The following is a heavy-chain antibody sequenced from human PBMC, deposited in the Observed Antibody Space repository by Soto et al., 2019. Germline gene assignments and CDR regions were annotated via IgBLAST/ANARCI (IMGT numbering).Heavy chain of an antibody. Sequence: SETLSLTCTVSGGSISSSSYYWGWIRQPPGKGLEWIGSIYYSGSTYYNPSLKSRVTISVDTSKNQFSLKLSSVTAADTAVYYCARHQKASRIPFDYWGQGTLVTVSS. CDR1: GGSISSSSYY. V-gene: IGHV4-39*01. J-gene: IGHJ4*02. CDR2: IYYSGST. CDR3: ARHQKASRIPFDY.